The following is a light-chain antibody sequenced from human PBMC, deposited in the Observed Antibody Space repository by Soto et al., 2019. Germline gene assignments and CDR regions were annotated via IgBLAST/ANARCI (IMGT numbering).Light chain of an antibody. CDR2: AAS. CDR1: QGISSY. CDR3: QQLNSYPLT. Sequence: DIQLTPSPSVLSASVGDRVPITCRASQGISSYLAWYQQKPGNAPKLLIYAASTLQSGVPSRFSGSGSGTEFTLPISSRQPEDFATYYCQQLNSYPLTFGGGTKVEIQ. J-gene: IGKJ4*01. V-gene: IGKV1-9*01.